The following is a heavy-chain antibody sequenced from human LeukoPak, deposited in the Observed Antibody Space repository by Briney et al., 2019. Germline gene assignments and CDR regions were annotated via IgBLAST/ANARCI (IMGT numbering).Heavy chain of an antibody. Sequence: ASVKVSCEASGYTFTSYDINWVRQATGQGLEWMGWMNPNSGNTGYAQKFQGRVTMTRNTSISTAYMELSSLRSEDTAVYYCARARFVAATRGGDWFDPWGQGTLVTVSS. CDR3: ARARFVAATRGGDWFDP. J-gene: IGHJ5*02. D-gene: IGHD2-15*01. V-gene: IGHV1-8*01. CDR2: MNPNSGNT. CDR1: GYTFTSYD.